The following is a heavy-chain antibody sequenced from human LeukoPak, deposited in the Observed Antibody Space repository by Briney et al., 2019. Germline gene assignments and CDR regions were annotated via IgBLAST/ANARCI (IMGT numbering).Heavy chain of an antibody. Sequence: GGSLRLSCAASGFAFSDYYMNWIRQAPGEGLEWVSYISGSGDTINYADSVKGRFTISRDNAKNSLYLQMNSLRAEDTAVYYCARDFRMVRGVKHWGQGTLVTVPS. CDR1: GFAFSDYY. J-gene: IGHJ4*02. CDR3: ARDFRMVRGVKH. D-gene: IGHD3-10*01. V-gene: IGHV3-11*04. CDR2: ISGSGDTI.